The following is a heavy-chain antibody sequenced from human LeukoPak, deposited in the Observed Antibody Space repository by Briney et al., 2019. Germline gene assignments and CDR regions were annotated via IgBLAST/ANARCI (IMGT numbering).Heavy chain of an antibody. CDR2: IIPIFGTA. Sequence: ASVKVSCKASGGTFISYAISWVRQAPGQGLEWMGGIIPIFGTANYAQKFQGRVTITADESTSTAYMELSSLRSEDTAVYYCAIHPSPYCGGDCYSSLYFDYWGQGTLVTVSS. D-gene: IGHD2-21*02. CDR1: GGTFISYA. V-gene: IGHV1-69*13. CDR3: AIHPSPYCGGDCYSSLYFDY. J-gene: IGHJ4*02.